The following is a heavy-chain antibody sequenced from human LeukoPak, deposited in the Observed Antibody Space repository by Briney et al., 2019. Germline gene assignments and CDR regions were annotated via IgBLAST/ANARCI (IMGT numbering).Heavy chain of an antibody. Sequence: PSETLSLTCAVSCGSISSSNWWSWVRQPPGKGLEWIGEIYHSGSTNYNPSLKSRVTISVDKSKNQFSLKLSSVTAADTAVYYCAREGAAAGTWYFDYWGQGTLVTVSS. CDR1: CGSISSSNW. CDR2: IYHSGST. J-gene: IGHJ4*02. CDR3: AREGAAAGTWYFDY. D-gene: IGHD6-13*01. V-gene: IGHV4-4*02.